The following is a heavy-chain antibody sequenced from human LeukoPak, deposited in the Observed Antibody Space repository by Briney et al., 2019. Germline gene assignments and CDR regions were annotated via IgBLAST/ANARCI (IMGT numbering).Heavy chain of an antibody. J-gene: IGHJ5*02. CDR2: IIPIFGTA. V-gene: IGHV1-69*13. CDR1: GGTFSSYA. Sequence: ASVKVSCKASGGTFSSYAISWVRQAPVQGLEWMGGIIPIFGTANYAQKFQGRVTITADESTSTAYMELSSLRSEDTAVYYCARDREYYHDSSGYYSYNWFDPWGQGTLVTVSS. D-gene: IGHD3-22*01. CDR3: ARDREYYHDSSGYYSYNWFDP.